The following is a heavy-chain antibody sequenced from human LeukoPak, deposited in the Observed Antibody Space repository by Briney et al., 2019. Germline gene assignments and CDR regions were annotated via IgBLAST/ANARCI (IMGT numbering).Heavy chain of an antibody. CDR2: IDHSGST. CDR3: AGAASIAVTGTFWFDP. D-gene: IGHD6-19*01. CDR1: GGSFSNYY. J-gene: IGHJ5*02. V-gene: IGHV4-34*01. Sequence: SETLSLTCAVYGGSFSNYYWSWIRQPPGKGLEWIGEIDHSGSTNYNPSLKSRVIISVDASKTQLSLKLSSVTAADTAVYYCAGAASIAVTGTFWFDPWGQGTLVIVSS.